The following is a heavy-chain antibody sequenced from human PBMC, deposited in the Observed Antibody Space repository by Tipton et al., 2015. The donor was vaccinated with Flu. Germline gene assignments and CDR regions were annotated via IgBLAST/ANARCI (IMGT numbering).Heavy chain of an antibody. V-gene: IGHV4-61*07. D-gene: IGHD3-10*01. CDR3: ARHVDRSWMLEF. CDR2: IQYSGHT. Sequence: WIRQSPGKGLEWIGNIQYSGHTNYNPSLKSRVTIAVDTSKNQFSLQLGSVAAADTAVYYCARHVDRSWMLEFWGQGTLVTVSS. J-gene: IGHJ4*02.